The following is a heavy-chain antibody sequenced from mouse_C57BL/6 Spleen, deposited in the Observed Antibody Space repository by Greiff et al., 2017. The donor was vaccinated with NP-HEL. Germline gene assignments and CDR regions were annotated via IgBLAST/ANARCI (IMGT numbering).Heavy chain of an antibody. J-gene: IGHJ3*01. CDR1: GYTFTSYW. D-gene: IGHD1-1*01. Sequence: QVQLQQPGAELVKPGASVKLSCKASGYTFTSYWMHWVKQRPGQGLEWIGMIHPNSGSTNYNEKFKSKATLTVDKSSSTAYMQLSSLTSEDSAVYYCAREEAAYYYGSSPFAYWGQGTLVTVSA. CDR3: AREEAAYYYGSSPFAY. V-gene: IGHV1-64*01. CDR2: IHPNSGST.